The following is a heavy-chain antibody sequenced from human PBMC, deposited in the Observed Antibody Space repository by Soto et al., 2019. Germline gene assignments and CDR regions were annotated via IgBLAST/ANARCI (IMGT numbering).Heavy chain of an antibody. CDR1: GGSFSGYY. J-gene: IGHJ5*02. CDR2: INHSGST. Sequence: PSATLSLTCAVYGGSFSGYYWSWIRQPPGKGLEWIGEINHSGSTNYNPSLKSRVTISVDTSKNQFSLKLSSVTAADTAVYYCARGGPNWFDPWAQRTLVTVSS. CDR3: ARGGPNWFDP. V-gene: IGHV4-34*01.